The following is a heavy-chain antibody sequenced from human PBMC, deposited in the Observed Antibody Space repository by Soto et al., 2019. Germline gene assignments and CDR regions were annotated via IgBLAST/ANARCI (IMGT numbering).Heavy chain of an antibody. Sequence: PGESLKISCKGSGYSFTSYWIGWVRQMPGKGLEWMGIIYPGDSDTRYSPSFQGQVTISADKSISTAYLQWSSLKASDTAMYYCAISYTAAANWGGMDVWGQGTTVTVSS. V-gene: IGHV5-51*01. J-gene: IGHJ6*02. CDR2: IYPGDSDT. CDR3: AISYTAAANWGGMDV. D-gene: IGHD6-13*01. CDR1: GYSFTSYW.